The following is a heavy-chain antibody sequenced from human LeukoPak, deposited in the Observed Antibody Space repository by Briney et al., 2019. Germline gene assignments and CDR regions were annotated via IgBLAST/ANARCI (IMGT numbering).Heavy chain of an antibody. CDR1: GGTFSSYA. CDR2: IIPIFGTA. CDR3: ARDYYGSGSYYRSDAFDI. J-gene: IGHJ3*02. Sequence: SVKVSCKASGGTFSSYAISWVRQAPGQGLEWMGGIIPIFGTANYAQKFQGRVTITADESTSTAYMELSSLRSEDTAAYYCARDYYGSGSYYRSDAFDIWGQGTMVTVSS. V-gene: IGHV1-69*13. D-gene: IGHD3-10*01.